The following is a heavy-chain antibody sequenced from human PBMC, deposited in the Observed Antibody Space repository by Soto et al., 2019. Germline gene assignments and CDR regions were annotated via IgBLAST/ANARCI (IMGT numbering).Heavy chain of an antibody. D-gene: IGHD6-19*01. J-gene: IGHJ4*02. Sequence: EVQLVESGGGLVQPGRSLRLSCAASGFTFDDYAMHWVRQAPGKGLEWVLGISWNSGSIGYADSVKGRFTISRDNAKNSLYLQMNNLRAEDTALYYCATLGSGWYREWGKDYWGQGTLVTVSS. V-gene: IGHV3-9*01. CDR1: GFTFDDYA. CDR3: ATLGSGWYREWGKDY. CDR2: ISWNSGSI.